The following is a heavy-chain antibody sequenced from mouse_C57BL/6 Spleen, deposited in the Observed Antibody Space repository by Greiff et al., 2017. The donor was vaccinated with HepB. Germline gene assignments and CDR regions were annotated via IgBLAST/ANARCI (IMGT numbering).Heavy chain of an antibody. CDR1: GYTFTGYW. CDR3: ARIRAYYSNPAWFAY. D-gene: IGHD2-5*01. V-gene: IGHV1-9*01. Sequence: VKLLQSGAELMKPGASVKLSCKATGYTFTGYWIEWVKQRPGHGLEWIGEILPGSGSTNYNEKFKGKATFTADTSSNTAYMQLSSLTTEDSAIYYCARIRAYYSNPAWFAYWGQGTLVTVSA. J-gene: IGHJ3*01. CDR2: ILPGSGST.